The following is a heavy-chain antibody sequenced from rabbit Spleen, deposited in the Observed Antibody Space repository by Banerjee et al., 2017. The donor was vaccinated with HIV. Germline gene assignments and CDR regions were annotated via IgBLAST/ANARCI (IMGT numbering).Heavy chain of an antibody. J-gene: IGHJ4*01. V-gene: IGHV1S45*01. CDR1: GFSFSSSYW. CDR2: IYGGSSGST. CDR3: ARNFDL. Sequence: QEQLEESGGDLVKPGGSLTLTCTASGFSFSSSYWICWVRQAPGKGLEWITCIYGGSSGSTYYASWAKGRFTISRTSSTTVTLQMTSLTAADTATYFCARNFDLWGPGTLVTVS.